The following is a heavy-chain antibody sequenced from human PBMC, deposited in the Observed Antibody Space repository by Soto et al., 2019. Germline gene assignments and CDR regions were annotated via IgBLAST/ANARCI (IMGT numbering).Heavy chain of an antibody. CDR1: GFTFSSYW. J-gene: IGHJ4*02. Sequence: GESLKISCAASGFTFSSYWMSWVRQAPGKGLEWVANIKQDGSEKYYVDSVKGRFTISRDNAKNSLYLQMNSLRAEDTAVYYCARELGAAEPQSYWGQGTLVTVSS. CDR2: IKQDGSEK. D-gene: IGHD6-13*01. V-gene: IGHV3-7*01. CDR3: ARELGAAEPQSY.